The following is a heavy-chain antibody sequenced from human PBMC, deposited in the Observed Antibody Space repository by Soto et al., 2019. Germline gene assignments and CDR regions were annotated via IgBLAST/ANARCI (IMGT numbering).Heavy chain of an antibody. Sequence: GESLKISCKGSGYSFTSYWISWVRQMPGKGLEWMGRIDPSDSYTNYSPSFLGHVTISADKSISTAYLQWSSLKASDTAMYYCARQVVIEYYYGMDVWGQGTTVTVSS. CDR1: GYSFTSYW. D-gene: IGHD3-22*01. V-gene: IGHV5-10-1*01. J-gene: IGHJ6*02. CDR2: IDPSDSYT. CDR3: ARQVVIEYYYGMDV.